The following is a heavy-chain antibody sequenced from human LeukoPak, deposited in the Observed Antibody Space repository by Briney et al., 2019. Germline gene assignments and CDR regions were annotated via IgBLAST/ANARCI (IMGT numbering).Heavy chain of an antibody. CDR1: GFTFSSYA. V-gene: IGHV3-30*04. CDR2: ISYDGSNK. J-gene: IGHJ4*02. CDR3: AREVGTMVRGVAFDY. Sequence: GGSLRLSCAASGFTFSSYAMHWVRQAPGKGLEWGAVISYDGSNKYYADSVKDRFTISRDNSKNTLYLQMNSLRAEDTAVYYCAREVGTMVRGVAFDYWGQGTLVTVSS. D-gene: IGHD3-10*01.